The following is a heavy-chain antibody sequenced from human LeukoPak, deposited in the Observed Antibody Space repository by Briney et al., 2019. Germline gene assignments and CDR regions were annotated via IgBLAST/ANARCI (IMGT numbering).Heavy chain of an antibody. CDR1: GYTFTGYY. CDR3: AKLVKGVYYFDY. V-gene: IGHV1-2*02. Sequence: ASVKVSCKASGYTFTGYYMHWVRQAPGQGLEWMGWINPNSGGTNYAQKFQGRVTMTRDTSISTAYMELSRLRSDDTAVYYCAKLVKGVYYFDYWGQGILVTVSS. J-gene: IGHJ4*02. D-gene: IGHD6-13*01. CDR2: INPNSGGT.